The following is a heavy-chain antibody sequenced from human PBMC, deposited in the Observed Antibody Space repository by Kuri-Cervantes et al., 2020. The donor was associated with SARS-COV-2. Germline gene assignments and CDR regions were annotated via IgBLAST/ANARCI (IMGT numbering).Heavy chain of an antibody. CDR3: AKELNEGYSSGWYFDY. CDR1: GFTFSSYA. D-gene: IGHD6-25*01. V-gene: IGHV3-23*01. CDR2: ISGSGGST. J-gene: IGHJ4*02. Sequence: GGSLRLSCAASGFTFSSYAMSWVRQAPGKGLEWVSAISGSGGSTYYADSVKGRFTISRDNSKNTLYLQMNSLRAEDTAVYYCAKELNEGYSSGWYFDYWGQGTPVTVSS.